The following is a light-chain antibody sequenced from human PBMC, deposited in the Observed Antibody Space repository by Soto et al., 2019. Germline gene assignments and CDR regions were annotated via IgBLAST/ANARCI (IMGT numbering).Light chain of an antibody. CDR1: SSNIGSNS. J-gene: IGLJ1*01. CDR3: ATWDDSLNGLYI. V-gene: IGLV1-44*01. Sequence: QSVLTQPPSASGTPGQRVTISCSGSSSNIGSNSVNWYQQLPGTAPKLLIFGDDQRPSGVPDRFSGSKSGTSASLAISWLQPEDEANYNCATWDDSLNGLYIFGTGTKVTVL. CDR2: GDD.